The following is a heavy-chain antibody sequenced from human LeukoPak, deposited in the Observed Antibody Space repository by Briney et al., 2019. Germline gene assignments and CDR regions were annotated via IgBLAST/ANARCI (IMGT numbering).Heavy chain of an antibody. CDR1: GGSISSYY. Sequence: PSETLSLTCTVSGGSISSYYWSWIRQPPGKGLEWIGYIYYSGSTNYNPSLKSRVTISVDTSKNQFSLKLSSVTAADTAVYYCARAHCSSTSCYSDVFDYWGQGTLVTVSS. CDR2: IYYSGST. J-gene: IGHJ4*02. CDR3: ARAHCSSTSCYSDVFDY. D-gene: IGHD2-2*02. V-gene: IGHV4-59*01.